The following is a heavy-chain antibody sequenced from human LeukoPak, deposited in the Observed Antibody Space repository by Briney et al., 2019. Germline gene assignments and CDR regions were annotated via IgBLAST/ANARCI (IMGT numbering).Heavy chain of an antibody. CDR1: GFSFSDYY. V-gene: IGHV3-7*01. Sequence: GGSLRLSCAASGFSFSDYYMSWIRQAPGKGLEWVANIKQDGSEKYYVDSVKGRFTISRDNAKNSLYLQMNSLRAEDTAVYYCARDSPQDYWGQGTLVTVSS. CDR3: ARDSPQDY. J-gene: IGHJ4*02. CDR2: IKQDGSEK.